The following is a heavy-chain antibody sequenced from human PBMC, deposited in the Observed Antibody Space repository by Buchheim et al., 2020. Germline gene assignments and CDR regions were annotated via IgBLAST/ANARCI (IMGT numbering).Heavy chain of an antibody. V-gene: IGHV4-30-4*01. CDR3: ARDAYYYDSSGYYVTDY. J-gene: IGHJ4*02. CDR2: IYYSGSI. Sequence: QVQLQESGPGLVKPSQTLSLTCTVSRGSISSGDYYWSWIRQPPGKGLEWIAYIYYSGSIYYNPSLKSRVTISVDTSKNQFSLKLSSVTAADTAVYYCARDAYYYDSSGYYVTDYWGQGTL. CDR1: RGSISSGDYY. D-gene: IGHD3-22*01.